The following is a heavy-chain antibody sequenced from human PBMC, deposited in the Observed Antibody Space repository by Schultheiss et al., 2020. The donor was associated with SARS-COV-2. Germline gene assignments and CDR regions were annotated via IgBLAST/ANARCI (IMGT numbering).Heavy chain of an antibody. J-gene: IGHJ4*02. V-gene: IGHV1-2*02. CDR3: ARDITMVRGGGGRHGY. Sequence: ASVKVSCKTSGHIFTGYFLHWVRQAPGQGLEWMGRINPSSGGTNVAQNFQGRITMTRDTSVRTVYMELSRLTSDDTAVYYCARDITMVRGGGGRHGYWGQGTLVTVSS. CDR2: INPSSGGT. D-gene: IGHD3-10*01. CDR1: GHIFTGYF.